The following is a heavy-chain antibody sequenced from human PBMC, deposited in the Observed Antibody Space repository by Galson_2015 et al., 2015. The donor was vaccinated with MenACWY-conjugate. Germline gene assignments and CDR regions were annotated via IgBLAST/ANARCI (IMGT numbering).Heavy chain of an antibody. CDR1: GYSFTTYW. V-gene: IGHV5-51*01. D-gene: IGHD1-26*01. J-gene: IGHJ6*02. CDR3: ARHPPGGRGMDV. Sequence: QSGAEVTKPGESLKISCKTTGYSFTTYWIAWVRQMPGTGLEWMGLISPGDSNTRYSPSFQGQVTISADKSISTAYLQWNSLQASDTAIYYCARHPPGGRGMDVWGQGTTVTSP. CDR2: ISPGDSNT.